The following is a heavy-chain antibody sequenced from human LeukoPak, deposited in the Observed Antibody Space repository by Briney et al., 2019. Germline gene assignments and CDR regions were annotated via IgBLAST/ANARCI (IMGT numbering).Heavy chain of an antibody. CDR1: GGSFSGYY. J-gene: IGHJ4*02. D-gene: IGHD6-13*01. V-gene: IGHV4-34*01. Sequence: SETLSPTCAVYGGSFSGYYWSWIRQPPGKGLEWIGEINHSGSTNYNPSLKSRVTISVDTSKNQFSLKLSSVTAADTAVYYCARTSGGSSWYRGYYFDYWGQGTLVTVSS. CDR3: ARTSGGSSWYRGYYFDY. CDR2: INHSGST.